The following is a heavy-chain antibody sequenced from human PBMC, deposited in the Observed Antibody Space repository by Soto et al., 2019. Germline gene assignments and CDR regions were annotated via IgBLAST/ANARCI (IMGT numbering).Heavy chain of an antibody. CDR3: ARGLSSGYYNWFDP. Sequence: GESLKISCKGSGYSFTVHWIAWVRQMPGKGLEWMGIIYPGDSETRYSPSFQGQVTISADKSISTAYLQWSSLKASETAMYYCARGLSSGYYNWFDPWGQGTQVTVSS. J-gene: IGHJ5*02. CDR2: IYPGDSET. CDR1: GYSFTVHW. D-gene: IGHD3-22*01. V-gene: IGHV5-51*01.